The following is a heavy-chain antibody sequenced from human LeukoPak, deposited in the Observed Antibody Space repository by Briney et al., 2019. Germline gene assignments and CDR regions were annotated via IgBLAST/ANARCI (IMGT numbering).Heavy chain of an antibody. J-gene: IGHJ1*01. V-gene: IGHV4-34*01. D-gene: IGHD2-15*01. CDR2: INHSGST. Sequence: NPSETLSLTCAVYGGSFSGYYWSWIRQPPGKGLEWIGEINHSGSTNYNPSLKSRVTISVDTSKNQFSLKLSSVTAADTAVYYCARGAPGPGYCSGGSCYRRSRYFQHWGQGTLVTVSS. CDR1: GGSFSGYY. CDR3: ARGAPGPGYCSGGSCYRRSRYFQH.